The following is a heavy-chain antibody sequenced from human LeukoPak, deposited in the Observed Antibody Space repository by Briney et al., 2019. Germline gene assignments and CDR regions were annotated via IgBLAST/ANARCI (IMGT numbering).Heavy chain of an antibody. Sequence: SETLSLTCAVYGGSFSGYYWSWIRQPPGKGLEWIGEINHSGSTNYNPSLKSRVTISVDTSKNQFSLKLSSVTAADTAVYYCARGRRGSPYCSGGSCYSREGDYWGQGTLVTVSS. CDR3: ARGRRGSPYCSGGSCYSREGDY. D-gene: IGHD2-15*01. V-gene: IGHV4-34*01. CDR2: INHSGST. J-gene: IGHJ4*02. CDR1: GGSFSGYY.